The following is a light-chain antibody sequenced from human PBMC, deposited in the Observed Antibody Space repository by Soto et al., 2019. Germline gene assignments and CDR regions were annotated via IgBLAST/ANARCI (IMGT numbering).Light chain of an antibody. CDR1: QSVSSSY. Sequence: EIVLTQSPGTLSLSPGERATLSCRASQSVSSSYLAWYQQKPGQAPRLLIYCASSRATGIPDRFSGSGSGTDFTLTISRLEPEDFAVYYCQQYGSSPPITFGHGTRLEIK. CDR2: CAS. CDR3: QQYGSSPPIT. J-gene: IGKJ5*01. V-gene: IGKV3-20*01.